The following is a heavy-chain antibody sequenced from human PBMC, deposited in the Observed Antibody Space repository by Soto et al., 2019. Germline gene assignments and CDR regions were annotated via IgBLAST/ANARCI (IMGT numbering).Heavy chain of an antibody. V-gene: IGHV3-7*01. CDR2: IKQDGSEK. Sequence: PGGSLRLSCAASGFTFSSYWMSWVRQAPGKGLEWVANIKQDGSEKYYVDSVKGRFTISRDNAKNSLYLQMNSLRAEDTAVYYCERVEKVVVPAAPEDYCGQGPLVTVYS. CDR3: ERVEKVVVPAAPEDY. CDR1: GFTFSSYW. D-gene: IGHD2-2*01. J-gene: IGHJ4*02.